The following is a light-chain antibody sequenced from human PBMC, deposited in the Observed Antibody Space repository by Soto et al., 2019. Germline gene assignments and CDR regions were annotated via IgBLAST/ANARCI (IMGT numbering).Light chain of an antibody. V-gene: IGKV1-5*01. Sequence: IQMTQSPSTLSASIEDTVTITSRASQSINRWLAWYEQKPGEAPKLLIYDASSLESGDQSRFSGTGSGTEFIRIISRLQADDFATDYCQQYGSYCTFGQGTKVEIK. CDR1: QSINRW. CDR2: DAS. CDR3: QQYGSYCT. J-gene: IGKJ1*01.